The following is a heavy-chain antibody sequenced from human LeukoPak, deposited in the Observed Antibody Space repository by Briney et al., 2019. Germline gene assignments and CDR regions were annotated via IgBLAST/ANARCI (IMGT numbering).Heavy chain of an antibody. J-gene: IGHJ6*03. V-gene: IGHV3-30*02. CDR2: IRYDGSNK. CDR1: GFTFSSYG. CDR3: AKDRVTHYYYMDV. Sequence: GGSLRLSCAASGFTFSSYGMHWVRQAPGKGLEWVAFIRYDGSNKYYADSVKGRFTISRDNSKNTLYLQMNSLRAEDTAVYYCAKDRVTHYYYMDVWGKGTTVTVSS. D-gene: IGHD4-11*01.